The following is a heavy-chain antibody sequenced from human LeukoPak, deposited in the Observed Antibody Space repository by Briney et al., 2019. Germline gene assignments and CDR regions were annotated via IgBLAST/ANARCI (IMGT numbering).Heavy chain of an antibody. CDR1: GFVFSSYY. CDR2: ITDNAYST. J-gene: IGHJ4*02. Sequence: GGSLRLSCAASGFVFSSYYMNWVRQAPGKGLEYISAITDNAYSTYYADSVKGRFTISRDNSKNTLYLQMSSLTPEDTAVYYCVKRATVGAPSPLFDYWGQGTLVTVSS. D-gene: IGHD1-26*01. CDR3: VKRATVGAPSPLFDY. V-gene: IGHV3-64D*09.